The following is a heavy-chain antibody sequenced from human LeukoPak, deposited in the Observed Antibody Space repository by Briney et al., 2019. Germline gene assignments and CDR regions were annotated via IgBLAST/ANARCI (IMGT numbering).Heavy chain of an antibody. J-gene: IGHJ4*02. Sequence: GGSLRLSCAASGFTFSSYWMSRVRQAPGKGLEWVANIKQDGSEKYYVDSVKGRFTISRDNAKNSLYLQMNSLRAEDTAVYYCAREDYGDYVRYFDYWGQGTLVTVSS. CDR3: AREDYGDYVRYFDY. CDR2: IKQDGSEK. CDR1: GFTFSSYW. V-gene: IGHV3-7*01. D-gene: IGHD4-17*01.